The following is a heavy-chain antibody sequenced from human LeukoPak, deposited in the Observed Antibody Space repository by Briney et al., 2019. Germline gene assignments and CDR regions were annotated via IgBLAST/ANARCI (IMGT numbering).Heavy chain of an antibody. CDR3: ARDLGYDFWSGYFLATYMDV. V-gene: IGHV4-39*07. CDR2: IYYSGST. J-gene: IGHJ6*03. Sequence: PSETLSLTCTVSGGSISSSSYYWGWIRQPPGKGLEWIGSIYYSGSTYYNPSLKSRVTISVDTSKNQFSLKLSSVTAADTAVYYCARDLGYDFWSGYFLATYMDVWGKGTTVTVSS. D-gene: IGHD3-3*01. CDR1: GGSISSSSYY.